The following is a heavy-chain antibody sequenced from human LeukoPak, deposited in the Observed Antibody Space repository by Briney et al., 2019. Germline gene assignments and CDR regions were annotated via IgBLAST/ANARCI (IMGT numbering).Heavy chain of an antibody. CDR1: GFTFSDYY. J-gene: IGHJ4*02. D-gene: IGHD6-19*01. Sequence: GGSLRLSCAVSGFTFSDYYMSWIRQAPGKGLEWVSAISGSGGSTYYADSVKGRFTISRDNSKNTLYLQMNSLRAEDTAVYYCAKDYSSGWPSGFDYWGQGTLVTVSS. CDR3: AKDYSSGWPSGFDY. CDR2: ISGSGGST. V-gene: IGHV3-23*01.